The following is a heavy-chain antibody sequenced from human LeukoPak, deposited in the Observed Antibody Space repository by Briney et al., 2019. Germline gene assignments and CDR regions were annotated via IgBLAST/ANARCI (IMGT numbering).Heavy chain of an antibody. CDR2: INHSGST. Sequence: SETLSLTCAVYGGSFSGYYWSWIRQPPGKGLEGIGEINHSGSTNYNPSLKSRVTISVDTSKNQFSLKLSSVTAADTAVYYCARLLRYFDRGMDVWGKGTTVTVSS. D-gene: IGHD3-9*01. J-gene: IGHJ6*04. V-gene: IGHV4-34*01. CDR3: ARLLRYFDRGMDV. CDR1: GGSFSGYY.